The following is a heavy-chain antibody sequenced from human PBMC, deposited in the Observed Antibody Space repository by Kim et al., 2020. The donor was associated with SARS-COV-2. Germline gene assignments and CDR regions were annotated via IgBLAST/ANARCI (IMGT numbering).Heavy chain of an antibody. Sequence: SETLSLTCTVSGGSISSYYWSWIRQPPGKGLEWIGYIYYSGSTSYNPSLKSRVTISVDTSKNQFSLKLSSVTAADTAVYYCATAGWELRPPGAFDIWGQGTMVTVSS. V-gene: IGHV4-59*13. J-gene: IGHJ3*02. D-gene: IGHD1-26*01. CDR2: IYYSGST. CDR1: GGSISSYY. CDR3: ATAGWELRPPGAFDI.